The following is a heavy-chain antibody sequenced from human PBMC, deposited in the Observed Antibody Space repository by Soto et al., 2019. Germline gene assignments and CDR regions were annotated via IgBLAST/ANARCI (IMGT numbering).Heavy chain of an antibody. J-gene: IGHJ4*02. CDR3: ARAYEGDYFDY. CDR2: ISYDGSNK. Sequence: QVQLVESGGGVVQPGRSLRLSCAASGLTFSSYAMQWVRQAPGKGLEWVAVISYDGSNKYYADFVKGRFTISRDNSKNTLYLQMNSLRAEDTAVYYCARAYEGDYFDYWGQGTLVTVSS. D-gene: IGHD3-16*01. CDR1: GLTFSSYA. V-gene: IGHV3-30-3*01.